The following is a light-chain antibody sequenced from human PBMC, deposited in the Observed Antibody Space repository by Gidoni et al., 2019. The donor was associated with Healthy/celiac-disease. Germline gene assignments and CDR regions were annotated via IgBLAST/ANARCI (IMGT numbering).Light chain of an antibody. CDR2: AAS. V-gene: IGKV1-9*01. Sequence: IQLTQSTSFLSASVGDRVTITCRASQVISSYLAWYQQKPGKAPKLLIYAASTLRSGVPSRFSSSGSAADFTLTSSSLQPEDVATYCCQQLNTYPRTFXXXTKVEIK. J-gene: IGKJ1*01. CDR1: QVISSY. CDR3: QQLNTYPRT.